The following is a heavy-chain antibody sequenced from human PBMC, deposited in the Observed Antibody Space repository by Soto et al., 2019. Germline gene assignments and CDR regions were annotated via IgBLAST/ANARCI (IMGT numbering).Heavy chain of an antibody. CDR1: GYTFTGYY. Sequence: ASVKVSCKASGYTFTGYYMHWVRQAPGQGLEWMGWINPNSGGTNYAQKFQGWVTMTRDTSISTAYMELSRLRSDDTAVYYCAIGCSSSSDAFDIWGQGTMVTVSS. CDR2: INPNSGGT. V-gene: IGHV1-2*04. J-gene: IGHJ3*02. CDR3: AIGCSSSSDAFDI. D-gene: IGHD6-6*01.